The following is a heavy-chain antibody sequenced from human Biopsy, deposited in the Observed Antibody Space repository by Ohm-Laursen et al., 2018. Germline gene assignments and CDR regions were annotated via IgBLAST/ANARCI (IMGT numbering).Heavy chain of an antibody. CDR1: GDSISNDY. J-gene: IGHJ4*02. Sequence: TLSLTCAVSGDSISNDYWSWIRQSAGQGLEWIGRIHTSGSTNHNLSLKSRVTMSVDTSKNQFSLKLGSVTVADTAVFYCARRGSGGRSFDYWGQGSLVTVSS. V-gene: IGHV4-4*07. D-gene: IGHD2-15*01. CDR3: ARRGSGGRSFDY. CDR2: IHTSGST.